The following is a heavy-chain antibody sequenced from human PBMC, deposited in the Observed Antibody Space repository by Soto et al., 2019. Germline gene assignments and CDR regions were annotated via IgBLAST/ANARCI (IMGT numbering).Heavy chain of an antibody. V-gene: IGHV2-5*02. Sequence: QITLKESGPTLVKPTQTLTLTCTFSGFSLSTSGVGVGWIRQPPGKALEWLGNIYWDNDKRYSPSLKTRLTITKDTSNNQVVLTMTNMDPVDTATYHCALTREGFCISINCYHWFAPWGQGTLVTVSS. D-gene: IGHD2-2*01. J-gene: IGHJ5*02. CDR2: IYWDNDK. CDR3: ALTREGFCISINCYHWFAP. CDR1: GFSLSTSGVG.